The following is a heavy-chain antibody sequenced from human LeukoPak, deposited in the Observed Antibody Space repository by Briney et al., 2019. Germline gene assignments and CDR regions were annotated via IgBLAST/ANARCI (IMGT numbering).Heavy chain of an antibody. V-gene: IGHV4-4*07. Sequence: SETLSLTCTVSGGSISSYYWSWIRQPAGKGLEWIGRIYTSGSTNYNPSLKSRVTMSVDTSKNQFSLKLSSVPAADTAVYYCARGGRYRSSWYWSDPWGQGTLVTVSS. CDR1: GGSISSYY. CDR2: IYTSGST. CDR3: ARGGRYRSSWYWSDP. D-gene: IGHD6-13*01. J-gene: IGHJ5*02.